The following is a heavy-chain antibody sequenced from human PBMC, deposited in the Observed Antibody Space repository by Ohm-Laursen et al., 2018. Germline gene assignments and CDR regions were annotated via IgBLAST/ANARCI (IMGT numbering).Heavy chain of an antibody. CDR2: ISSVGTSI. V-gene: IGHV3-74*01. Sequence: GSLRLSCSATGFTFSNYWMHWVRQAPGKGLVWVSRISSVGTSISYADSVKGRFTISRDNAKNMVYLQMNSLRAEDTAVYYCARDSVADLNGWGQGTLVTVSS. CDR1: GFTFSNYW. D-gene: IGHD1-1*01. J-gene: IGHJ4*02. CDR3: ARDSVADLNG.